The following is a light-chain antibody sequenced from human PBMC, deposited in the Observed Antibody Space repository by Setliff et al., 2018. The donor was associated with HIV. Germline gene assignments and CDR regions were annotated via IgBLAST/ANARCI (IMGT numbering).Light chain of an antibody. J-gene: IGLJ1*01. CDR2: DVT. CDR1: SSDVGGYNY. CDR3: SSYTSSYTFV. Sequence: QSALTQPGSVSGSPGQSITISCTGTSSDVGGYNYVSWYQQHPGKAPNVVIYDVTNRPSGISNRFSGSKSGNAASLTISGLQAEDEADYYCSSYTSSYTFVFGTGTKVTVL. V-gene: IGLV2-14*03.